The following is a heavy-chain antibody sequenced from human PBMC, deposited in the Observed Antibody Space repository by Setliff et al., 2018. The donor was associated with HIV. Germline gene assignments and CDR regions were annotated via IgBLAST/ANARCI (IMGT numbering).Heavy chain of an antibody. CDR1: GYTFTNYD. J-gene: IGHJ4*02. Sequence: ASVKVSCKASGYTFTNYDINWVRQSPGQGLEWLGWMNPNSGRAGSAQMFQGRLTMTRDTSTSTAYMELSSLTSDDTAIYYCARGSLSWSPDFWGQGTLVTVSS. CDR2: MNPNSGRA. CDR3: ARGSLSWSPDF. V-gene: IGHV1-8*02.